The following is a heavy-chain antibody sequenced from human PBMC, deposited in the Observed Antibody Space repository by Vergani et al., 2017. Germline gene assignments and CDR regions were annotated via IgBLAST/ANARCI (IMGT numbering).Heavy chain of an antibody. CDR2: VNQDGSEK. V-gene: IGHV3-7*01. CDR1: GFISSSYW. D-gene: IGHD3-10*01. CDR3: VRVPLIRRGSGNYGINNDHGMDV. Sequence: EGQLVESGGDWVQRGGSLRLSCAASGFISSSYWMSWVRQAPGKGLEWVANVNQDGSEKYYVDSVRGRVTISRDNAKNSIYLQMNSLRAEDTAVYFCVRVPLIRRGSGNYGINNDHGMDVWGQGITVIVS. J-gene: IGHJ6*02.